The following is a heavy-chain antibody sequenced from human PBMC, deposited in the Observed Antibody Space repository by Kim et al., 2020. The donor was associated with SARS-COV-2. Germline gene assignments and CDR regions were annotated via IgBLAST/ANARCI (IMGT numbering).Heavy chain of an antibody. Sequence: DGSDIYSADSVKGRFITSRDNAKSSMYLQMSNLRAEDTAVYYCARYPFDSWGQGTLVTVSS. V-gene: IGHV3-7*01. CDR2: DGSDI. CDR3: ARYPFDS. J-gene: IGHJ4*02.